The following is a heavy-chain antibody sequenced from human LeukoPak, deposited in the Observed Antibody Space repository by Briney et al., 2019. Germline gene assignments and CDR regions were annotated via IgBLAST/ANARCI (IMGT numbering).Heavy chain of an antibody. CDR2: IYTTGST. V-gene: IGHV4-4*07. J-gene: IGHJ3*02. D-gene: IGHD6-13*01. Sequence: SETLSLTCTVSGGSISSYYWSWIRQPAGKGLEWIGRIYTTGSTNYNPSLMSRVTMAVDTSKNLFSLKLNSVSAADTAVYYSARDLRTLYSSNWYVGAFDIWGQGTLVTVSS. CDR3: ARDLRTLYSSNWYVGAFDI. CDR1: GGSISSYY.